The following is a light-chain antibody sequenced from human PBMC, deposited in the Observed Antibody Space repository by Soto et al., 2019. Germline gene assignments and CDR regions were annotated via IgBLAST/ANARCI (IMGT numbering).Light chain of an antibody. J-gene: IGKJ4*01. V-gene: IGKV1-27*01. CDR1: QGISNF. CDR3: QKYNTPPLT. Sequence: DIPMTQSPPSLSASVGDRVIITCRASQGISNFLAWYQLKPGKAPKLLISSASTLQSGVPSRFSGSGSGTDFTLTISSLQPEDVATYYCQKYNTPPLTFGGGTKVEIK. CDR2: SAS.